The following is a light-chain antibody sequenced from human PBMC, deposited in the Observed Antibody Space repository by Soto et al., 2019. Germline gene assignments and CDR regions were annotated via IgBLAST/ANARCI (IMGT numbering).Light chain of an antibody. J-gene: IGKJ4*01. CDR3: QQRSTWPLT. Sequence: EIVLTQSPATLSLSPGERATLSCRATQSVSSYLAWYQHKPGQAPRLLIYDASNRATGIPARFSGSGSGTDFTLTIRSLEPEDFAVYYCQQRSTWPLTFGGGTKVEIK. CDR2: DAS. CDR1: QSVSSY. V-gene: IGKV3-11*01.